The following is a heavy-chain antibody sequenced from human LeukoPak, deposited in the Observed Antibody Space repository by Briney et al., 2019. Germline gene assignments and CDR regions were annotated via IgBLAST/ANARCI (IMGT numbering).Heavy chain of an antibody. CDR1: GFTFSNYW. CDR3: ARDESGGYYVY. CDR2: IKQDGSMT. D-gene: IGHD4-23*01. J-gene: IGHJ4*02. Sequence: GGSLRLSCAVSGFTFSNYWMSWVRQAPGRGLEWVANIKQDGSMTQYADSVRGRFTISRDNAKSSVYLQMSSLKAEDSAIYYCARDESGGYYVYWGQGALVTVSS. V-gene: IGHV3-7*01.